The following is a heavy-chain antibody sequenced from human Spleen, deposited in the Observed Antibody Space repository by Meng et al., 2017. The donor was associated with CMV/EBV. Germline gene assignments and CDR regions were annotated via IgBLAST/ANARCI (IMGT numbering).Heavy chain of an antibody. CDR1: GFTFGTYT. Sequence: ESLKISCAASGFTFGTYTMHWVRQAPGKGLEWIGEINHSGSTNYNPSLKSRVTISVDTSKNQFSLKLSSVTAADTAVYYCARGRRRLLLSNYYGMDVWGQGTTVTVSS. CDR3: ARGRRRLLLSNYYGMDV. V-gene: IGHV4-34*01. J-gene: IGHJ6*02. CDR2: INHSGST. D-gene: IGHD2/OR15-2a*01.